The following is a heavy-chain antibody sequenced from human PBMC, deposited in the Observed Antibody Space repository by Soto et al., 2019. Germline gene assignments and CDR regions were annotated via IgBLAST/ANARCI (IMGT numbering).Heavy chain of an antibody. D-gene: IGHD3-16*01. J-gene: IGHJ4*02. CDR3: ARGPFVSVRARYYFDY. CDR2: ISYSGST. V-gene: IGHV4-30-4*01. CDR1: GGSISSGDDY. Sequence: SETLSLTCTVSGGSISSGDDYWSWIRQPPGKGLEWIGRISYSGSTYYTPSLKSRVTISVDTSKNQFSLKLSSVTAADTAVYYCARGPFVSVRARYYFDYWGQGTLVTVSS.